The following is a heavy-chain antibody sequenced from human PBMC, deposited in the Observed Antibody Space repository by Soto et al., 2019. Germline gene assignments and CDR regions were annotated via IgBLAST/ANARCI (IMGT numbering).Heavy chain of an antibody. CDR2: IGTAGDT. V-gene: IGHV3-13*01. J-gene: IGHJ4*02. D-gene: IGHD3-22*01. CDR1: GFTFSSYD. Sequence: GGSLRLSCAASGFTFSSYDMHWVRQATGKGLEWVSAIGTAGDTYYPGSVKGRFTISRENAKNSLYLQMNSLRAGDTAVYYCARVAQYYYDSSGYSYFDYWGQGTLVTVSS. CDR3: ARVAQYYYDSSGYSYFDY.